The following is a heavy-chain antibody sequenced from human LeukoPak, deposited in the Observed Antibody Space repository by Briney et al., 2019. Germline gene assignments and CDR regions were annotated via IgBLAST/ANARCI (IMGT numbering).Heavy chain of an antibody. D-gene: IGHD3-10*01. CDR3: ARDPAVWLGELLGINWFDP. V-gene: IGHV1-8*01. Sequence: GASVKVSCKASGYTFTSYDINWVRQATGQGLEWMGWMNPNSGNTGYAQKFQGRVTMTRNTSISTAYMELRSLRSDDTAVYYCARDPAVWLGELLGINWFDPWGQGTLVTVSS. CDR1: GYTFTSYD. CDR2: MNPNSGNT. J-gene: IGHJ5*02.